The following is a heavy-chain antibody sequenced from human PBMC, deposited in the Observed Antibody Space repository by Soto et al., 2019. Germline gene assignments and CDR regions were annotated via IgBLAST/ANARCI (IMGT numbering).Heavy chain of an antibody. CDR3: ARVVKAAAGTWLNWFDP. CDR2: IYYSGST. CDR1: GGSISSGGYY. J-gene: IGHJ5*02. D-gene: IGHD6-13*01. Sequence: SETLSLTCTVSGGSISSGGYYWSWIRQHPGKGLEWIGYIYYSGSTYYNPSLKSRVTISVDTSKNQFSLKLSSVTAADTAVYYCARVVKAAAGTWLNWFDPWGQGTLVTVSS. V-gene: IGHV4-31*03.